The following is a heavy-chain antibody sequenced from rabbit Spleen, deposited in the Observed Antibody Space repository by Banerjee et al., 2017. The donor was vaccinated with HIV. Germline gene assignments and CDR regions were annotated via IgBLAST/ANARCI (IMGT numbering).Heavy chain of an antibody. Sequence: QEQLVESGGGLVKPEGSLTLTCKASGFDLSSYYDMCWVRQAPGKGLEWIGCIYTGNYKTYYANWAKGRFTISKPSSTTVTLQMTSLTAADTATYFCASDIYGHGGFSLWGQGTLVTVS. CDR1: GFDLSSYYD. CDR2: IYTGNYKT. CDR3: ASDIYGHGGFSL. J-gene: IGHJ3*01. D-gene: IGHD6-1*01. V-gene: IGHV1S45*01.